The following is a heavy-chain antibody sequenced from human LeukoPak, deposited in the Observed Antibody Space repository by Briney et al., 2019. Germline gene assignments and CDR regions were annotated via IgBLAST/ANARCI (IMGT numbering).Heavy chain of an antibody. J-gene: IGHJ4*02. CDR3: ARDAVSRYSSGWYNLGY. Sequence: GASVKVSCKASGGTFSSYAISWVRQAPGQGLEWMGRIIPILGIANYAQKFQGRVTITADKSTSTAYMELSSLRSEDTAAYYCARDAVSRYSSGWYNLGYWGQGTLVTVSS. D-gene: IGHD6-19*01. CDR2: IIPILGIA. V-gene: IGHV1-69*04. CDR1: GGTFSSYA.